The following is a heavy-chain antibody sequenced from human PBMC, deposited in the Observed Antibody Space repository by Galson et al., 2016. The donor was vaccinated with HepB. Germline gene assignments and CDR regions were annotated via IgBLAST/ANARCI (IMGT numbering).Heavy chain of an antibody. V-gene: IGHV4-39*07. D-gene: IGHD3-3*01. CDR1: GGSISSSREY. CDR2: IHYSGSI. CDR3: ARGTYDFWSTYPKPWSDP. Sequence: ETLSLTCNISGGSISSSREYWGWIRQPPGKGLEWIGTIHYSGSIHFNPALKSRVTISVDMSKNQFSLKLRSVTAADTAIYYCARGTYDFWSTYPKPWSDPWGQGTQVTVSS. J-gene: IGHJ5*02.